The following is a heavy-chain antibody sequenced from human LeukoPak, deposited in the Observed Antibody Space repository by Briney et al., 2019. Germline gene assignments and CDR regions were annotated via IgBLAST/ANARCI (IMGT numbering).Heavy chain of an antibody. D-gene: IGHD2-2*01. CDR3: AKLAFIVVVPAPPDY. CDR2: IRYDGSNK. CDR1: GFTFSSYG. J-gene: IGHJ4*02. Sequence: GGSLRLSCAASGFTFSSYGMHWVRQAPGKGLEWVAFIRYDGSNKYYADSVKGRSTISRDNSKNTLYLQMNSLRAEDTAVYYCAKLAFIVVVPAPPDYWGQGTLVTVSS. V-gene: IGHV3-30*02.